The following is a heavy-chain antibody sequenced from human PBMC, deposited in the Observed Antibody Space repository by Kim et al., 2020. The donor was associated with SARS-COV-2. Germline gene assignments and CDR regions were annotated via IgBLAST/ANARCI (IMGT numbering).Heavy chain of an antibody. V-gene: IGHV3-7*03. CDR3: ARERERVGAHYFDY. CDR2: IKQDGSEK. CDR1: GFTFSSYW. J-gene: IGHJ4*02. D-gene: IGHD1-26*01. Sequence: GGSLRLSCAASGFTFSSYWMSWVRQAPGKGLEWVANIKQDGSEKYYVDSVKGRFTISRDNAKNSLYLQMNSLRAEDTAVYYCARERERVGAHYFDYWGQGTLVTVSS.